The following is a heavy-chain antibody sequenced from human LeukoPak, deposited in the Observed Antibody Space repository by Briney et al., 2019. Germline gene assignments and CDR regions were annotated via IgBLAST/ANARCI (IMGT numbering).Heavy chain of an antibody. CDR1: GCTFSHYW. CDR3: ARDQGSMIVVRPTNWYFDL. D-gene: IGHD3-22*01. Sequence: GGSLRLSRVASGCTFSHYWMRWVRQAPAKGLEWLANINQDGSELHYVDSVKRRFTISRDNGKNSLYLQINSLRADDTAVYYCARDQGSMIVVRPTNWYFDLWGRGTLVTVSS. CDR2: INQDGSEL. J-gene: IGHJ2*01. V-gene: IGHV3-7*01.